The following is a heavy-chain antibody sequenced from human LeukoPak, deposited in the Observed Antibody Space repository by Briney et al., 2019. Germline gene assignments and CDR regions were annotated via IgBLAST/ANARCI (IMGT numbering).Heavy chain of an antibody. D-gene: IGHD2-8*01. V-gene: IGHV3-73*01. CDR3: TDGVGNY. Sequence: GGSLRLSCAASGFSFSGSAMHWVRQASGKGLDLVGRIGSKANNYVTVYAASVKGRFTISRDDSKNTAYLQMNSLKTEDTAVYYCTDGVGNYWGQGTLVTVSS. CDR2: IGSKANNYVT. J-gene: IGHJ4*02. CDR1: GFSFSGSA.